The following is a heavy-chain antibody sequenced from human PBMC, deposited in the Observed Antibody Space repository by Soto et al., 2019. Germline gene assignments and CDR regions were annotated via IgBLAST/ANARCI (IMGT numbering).Heavy chain of an antibody. V-gene: IGHV1-69*01. Sequence: QVQLVQSGAEVKKPGSSVKVSCKASGGTFSSYAISWVRQAPGQGLEWMGGIIPIFGTANYAQKFQGRVTMTADESTRTAYMELSSLRAEDTAVYYCARGGRRYDSSGYYLDYWGQGTLVTVSS. CDR3: ARGGRRYDSSGYYLDY. CDR1: GGTFSSYA. J-gene: IGHJ4*02. D-gene: IGHD3-22*01. CDR2: IIPIFGTA.